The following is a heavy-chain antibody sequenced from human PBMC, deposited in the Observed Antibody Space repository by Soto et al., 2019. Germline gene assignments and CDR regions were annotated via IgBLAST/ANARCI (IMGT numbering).Heavy chain of an antibody. J-gene: IGHJ6*02. CDR1: GYTFTSYA. CDR2: INAGNGNT. V-gene: IGHV1-3*05. CDR3: ARDPSYYRMDV. Sequence: QVQLVQSGAEEKKPGASVKVSCKASGYTFTSYAMHWVRQAPGQRLEWMGWINAGNGNTKYSHKFQGRVTITRNTSASTAYIDLCIVRSEDTTVYYCARDPSYYRMDVWGQGTTVIVSS.